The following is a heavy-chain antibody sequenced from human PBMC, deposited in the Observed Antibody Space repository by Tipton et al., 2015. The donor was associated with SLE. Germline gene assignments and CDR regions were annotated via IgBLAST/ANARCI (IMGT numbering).Heavy chain of an antibody. CDR3: VREPLLYDDYGGGFDP. Sequence: TLSLTCAVSGFSISIGYSWGWIRQPPGKGLEWIGSIYHSGSTYYNPSLKSRVTISVDTSKNQFSLNLSSMSAADTAVYYCVREPLLYDDYGGGFDPWGQGTLVTVSS. D-gene: IGHD4-23*01. V-gene: IGHV4-38-2*02. CDR1: GFSISIGYS. J-gene: IGHJ5*02. CDR2: IYHSGST.